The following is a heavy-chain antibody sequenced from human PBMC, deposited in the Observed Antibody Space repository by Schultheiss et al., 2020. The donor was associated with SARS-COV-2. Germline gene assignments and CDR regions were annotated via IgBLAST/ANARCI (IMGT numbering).Heavy chain of an antibody. V-gene: IGHV1-18*01. CDR2: ISAYNGNT. Sequence: ASVKVSCKASGYTFTSYGISWVRQAPGQGLEWMGWISAYNGNTNYAQKLQGRVTITADESTSTAYMELSSLRSEDTAVYYCARHPRYCTNGVCQRGFDYWGQGTLVTVSS. D-gene: IGHD2-8*01. J-gene: IGHJ4*02. CDR3: ARHPRYCTNGVCQRGFDY. CDR1: GYTFTSYG.